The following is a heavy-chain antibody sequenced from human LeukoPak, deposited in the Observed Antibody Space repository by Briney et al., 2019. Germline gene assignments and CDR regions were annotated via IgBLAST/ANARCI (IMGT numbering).Heavy chain of an antibody. CDR3: ALYTMFGVVQHAFDI. V-gene: IGHV1-69*05. Sequence: SVKVSCKASGGTFSNNHAITWVRQAPGQGLEWVGGIIAAFGTGKYAQKFQGRVSITTDESTSTAYMELSSLRSEDTAVYYCALYTMFGVVQHAFDIWGQGTMVTVSS. J-gene: IGHJ3*02. CDR2: IIAAFGTG. CDR1: GGTFSNNHA. D-gene: IGHD3-3*01.